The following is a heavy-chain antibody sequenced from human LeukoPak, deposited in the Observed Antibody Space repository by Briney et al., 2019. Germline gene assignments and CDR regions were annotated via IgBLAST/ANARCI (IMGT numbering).Heavy chain of an antibody. CDR3: ARYSSGWRSFDI. D-gene: IGHD6-19*01. Sequence: SSETLSLTCTVSGDSVSSDSYYWSWIRQPPGKGLEWIGYIYYSGTTKQNPSLKSRVTLSVDTSKNQLYLKLNSVTAADTAVYYCARYSSGWRSFDIWGQGTMVTVSS. CDR1: GDSVSSDSYY. J-gene: IGHJ3*02. CDR2: IYYSGTT. V-gene: IGHV4-61*01.